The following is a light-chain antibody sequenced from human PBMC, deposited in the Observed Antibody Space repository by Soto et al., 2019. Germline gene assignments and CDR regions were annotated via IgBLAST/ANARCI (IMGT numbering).Light chain of an antibody. CDR3: QHSYNVPRT. V-gene: IGKV1-39*01. CDR1: QNIGMS. Sequence: DIQMTQSPSSLSASVGDRVAITCRAGQNIGMSLNWFQQKPGKAPKLLIYVASALQSGVPTRFSGSGSGTDFTLTITSLQPEDFATYYCQHSYNVPRTFGQGTRLDIK. CDR2: VAS. J-gene: IGKJ1*01.